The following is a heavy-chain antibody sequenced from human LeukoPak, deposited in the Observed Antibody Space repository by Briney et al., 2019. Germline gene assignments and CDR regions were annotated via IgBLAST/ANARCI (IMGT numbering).Heavy chain of an antibody. V-gene: IGHV3-11*04. J-gene: IGHJ4*02. D-gene: IGHD4-17*01. CDR1: GFTFSDYY. CDR2: ISSSGSTI. Sequence: GGSLRLSCAASGFTFSDYYMSWIRQAPGKGLEWVSYISSSGSTIYYADSVKGRFTISRDNAKNSLYLQMNSLRAEDTAVYYCARDLGSGTTVTRFDYWGQGTLVTVSS. CDR3: ARDLGSGTTVTRFDY.